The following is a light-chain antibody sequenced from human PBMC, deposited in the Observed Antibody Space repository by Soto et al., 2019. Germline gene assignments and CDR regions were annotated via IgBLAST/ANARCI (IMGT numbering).Light chain of an antibody. CDR1: QSVSSN. Sequence: EIVMTQSPATLSVSPGDRATLSCRASQSVSSNLAWYQQKPGQAPRLLIYGASTRATGIPARFIGSGSGTEFTLTISSLQSEDFAVYYCQQYDNWPLTFGPGTKGDSK. CDR3: QQYDNWPLT. CDR2: GAS. V-gene: IGKV3-15*01. J-gene: IGKJ3*01.